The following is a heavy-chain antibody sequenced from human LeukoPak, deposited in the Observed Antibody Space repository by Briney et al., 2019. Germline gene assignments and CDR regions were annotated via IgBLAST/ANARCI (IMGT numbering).Heavy chain of an antibody. V-gene: IGHV3-33*01. J-gene: IGHJ4*02. Sequence: GGSLRLSCEASGFTFSTYGMHWVRQTPGKGLEWVAAIWHDGSYIFYADSVKGPFTISRDNSKNTLFLQMDSLRAEDTALYYCAREIVGEGNFDCWGQGTLVTVSS. CDR1: GFTFSTYG. CDR2: IWHDGSYI. CDR3: AREIVGEGNFDC. D-gene: IGHD2-15*01.